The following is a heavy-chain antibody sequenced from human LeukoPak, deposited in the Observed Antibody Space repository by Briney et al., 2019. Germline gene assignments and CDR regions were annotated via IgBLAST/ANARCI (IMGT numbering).Heavy chain of an antibody. CDR1: GFNFSDYD. CDR3: ARAFPPLRTSAAGDF. Sequence: GGPLRLSCTASGFNFSDYDMNWVRLAPGKGLEWVSSLSGRSSHMYYTDSAKSRFTISRDNAKNSLYLQMNSLRAEDTAVYYCARAFPPLRTSAAGDFWGQGSLITVSS. V-gene: IGHV3-21*06. D-gene: IGHD6-25*01. J-gene: IGHJ4*02. CDR2: LSGRSSHM.